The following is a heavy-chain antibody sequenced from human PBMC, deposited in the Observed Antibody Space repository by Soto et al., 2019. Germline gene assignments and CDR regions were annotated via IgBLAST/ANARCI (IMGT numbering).Heavy chain of an antibody. CDR3: ARAGRATGGYDI. D-gene: IGHD2-8*02. J-gene: IGHJ3*02. CDR1: GYIFTRYY. Sequence: ASVKVSCKASGYIFTRYYMHWVRQAPGQGLEWMGIINPSGGSTSYAQKFQGRVTMTRDTSTRTVYMELSSLRYEDTAVYYCARAGRATGGYDIWGQGTMVTVSS. V-gene: IGHV1-46*01. CDR2: INPSGGST.